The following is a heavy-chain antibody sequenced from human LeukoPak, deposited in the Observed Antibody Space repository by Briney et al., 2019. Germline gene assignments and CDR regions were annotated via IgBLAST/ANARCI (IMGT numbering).Heavy chain of an antibody. CDR1: GDSISYYY. D-gene: IGHD5-12*01. J-gene: IGHJ4*02. CDR3: ARARSGYSGGRIDY. CDR2: IYYSGIT. Sequence: TSETLSLTCNVSGDSISYYYLTWIRQPPGKGLEWIGFIYYSGITDYNSSLKSRLTISVDTSKNRFSLKLNSVTAADTAVYYCARARSGYSGGRIDYWGQGTLVIVS. V-gene: IGHV4-59*01.